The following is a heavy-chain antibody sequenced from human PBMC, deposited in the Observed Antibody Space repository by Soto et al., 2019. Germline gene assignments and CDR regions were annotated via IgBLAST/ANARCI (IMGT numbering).Heavy chain of an antibody. Sequence: GGSLRLSCAASGFTFSSYGMHWVRQAPGKGLEWVAVIWYDGSNKYYADSVKGRFTISRDNSKNTLYLQMNSLRAEDTAVYYCARDLSYSSGWYEDWFDPWGQGTLVTVSS. V-gene: IGHV3-33*01. CDR1: GFTFSSYG. J-gene: IGHJ5*02. CDR3: ARDLSYSSGWYEDWFDP. D-gene: IGHD6-19*01. CDR2: IWYDGSNK.